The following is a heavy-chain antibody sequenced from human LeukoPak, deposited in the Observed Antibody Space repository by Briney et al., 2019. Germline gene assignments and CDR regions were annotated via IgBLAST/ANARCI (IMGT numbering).Heavy chain of an antibody. CDR2: ISSSGSTI. CDR1: GFTFSDYY. V-gene: IGHV3-11*01. CDR3: ARAPTDYDSPRGLYYYGMDV. Sequence: PGGSLRLSCAASGFTFSDYYMSWIRQAPGKGLEWVSYISSSGSTIYYADSVKGRFTISRDNAKNSLYLQMNSLRAEDTAVYYCARAPTDYDSPRGLYYYGMDVWGQGTTVTVSS. J-gene: IGHJ6*02. D-gene: IGHD3-22*01.